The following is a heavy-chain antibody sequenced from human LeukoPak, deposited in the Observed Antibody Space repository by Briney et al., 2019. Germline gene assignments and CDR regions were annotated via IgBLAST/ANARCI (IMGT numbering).Heavy chain of an antibody. CDR2: MNPNSGNT. CDR1: GYTFTNYD. Sequence: ASVKVSCKTSGYTFTNYDVTWVRQATGQGLAWMGWMNPNSGNTGYAQKFQGRVTMTRDTSISTAYMELSSLRSEDTAVYYCARLMGGGSPNRNTFDPWGQGTLVTVSS. D-gene: IGHD2-15*01. J-gene: IGHJ5*02. CDR3: ARLMGGGSPNRNTFDP. V-gene: IGHV1-8*02.